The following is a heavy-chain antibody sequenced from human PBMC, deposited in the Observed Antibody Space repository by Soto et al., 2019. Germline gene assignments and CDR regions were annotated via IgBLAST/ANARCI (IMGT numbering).Heavy chain of an antibody. V-gene: IGHV4-59*12. Sequence: QVQLQESGPGLVKPSETLSLTCTVSGGSISSYYWSWIRQPPGKGLEWIGYIYYSGSTNYNPSLKSRVTISVDTSKNQFSLKLSSVTAADTAVYYCARAPTGDPFDYWGQGTLVTVSS. D-gene: IGHD7-27*01. CDR1: GGSISSYY. CDR2: IYYSGST. J-gene: IGHJ4*02. CDR3: ARAPTGDPFDY.